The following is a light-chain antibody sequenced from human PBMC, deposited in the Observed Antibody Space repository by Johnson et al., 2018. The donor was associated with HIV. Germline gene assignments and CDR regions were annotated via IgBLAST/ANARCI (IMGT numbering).Light chain of an antibody. Sequence: QSVLTQPPSVSAAPGQKVTISCSGSSSNIGNNYVSWYQQLPGTAPKLLIYDNNKRPSGIPDRFSGPKSGTSATLGITGLQTGDEADYYCGTWDSSLSAAVFGTGTKVTVL. CDR3: GTWDSSLSAAV. CDR2: DNN. J-gene: IGLJ1*01. CDR1: SSNIGNNY. V-gene: IGLV1-51*01.